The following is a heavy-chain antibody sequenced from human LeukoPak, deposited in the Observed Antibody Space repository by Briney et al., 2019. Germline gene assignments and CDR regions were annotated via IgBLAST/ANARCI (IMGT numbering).Heavy chain of an antibody. J-gene: IGHJ5*02. D-gene: IGHD3-10*01. V-gene: IGHV4-59*01. CDR2: IYYSGST. CDR3: ATGRWYPGSWFDP. CDR1: GGSISSYY. Sequence: SETLSLTCTVSGGSISSYYWSWIRQPPGKGLEWIGYIYYSGSTNYNPSLKSRVTISVDTSKNQFSLKLSSVTAADTAVYYCATGRWYPGSWFDPWGQGTLVTVSS.